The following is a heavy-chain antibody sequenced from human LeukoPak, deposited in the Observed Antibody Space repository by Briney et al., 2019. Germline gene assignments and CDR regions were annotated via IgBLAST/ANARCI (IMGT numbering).Heavy chain of an antibody. D-gene: IGHD1-26*01. Sequence: SETLSLTCTVSGGSISSSSYYWGWIRQPPGEGLEWIGSIYYSGSTYYNPSLKSRVTISVDTSKNQFSLKLSSVTAADTAVYYCARGGSGSDCNAFDIWGQGTMVTVSS. V-gene: IGHV4-39*01. J-gene: IGHJ3*02. CDR1: GGSISSSSYY. CDR3: ARGGSGSDCNAFDI. CDR2: IYYSGST.